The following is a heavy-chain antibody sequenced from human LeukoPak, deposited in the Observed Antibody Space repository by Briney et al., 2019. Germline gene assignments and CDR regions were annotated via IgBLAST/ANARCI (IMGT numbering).Heavy chain of an antibody. J-gene: IGHJ6*03. CDR2: ISGSGGST. D-gene: IGHD4-11*01. CDR1: GFTFSSLA. Sequence: GGSLRLSCAASGFTFSSLAMSWLRQAPGKGRECFSPISGSGGSTYYADSVKGRFTISRDNTKNTMYLQMNSLRAEDTAVYYCAKANIYSNYYYYYMDVWGKGTTVTVSS. CDR3: AKANIYSNYYYYYMDV. V-gene: IGHV3-23*01.